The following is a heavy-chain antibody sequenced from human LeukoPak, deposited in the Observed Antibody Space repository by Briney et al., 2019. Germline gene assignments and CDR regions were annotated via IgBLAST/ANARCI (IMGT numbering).Heavy chain of an antibody. D-gene: IGHD3-9*01. Sequence: ASVKVSCKASGYTFTSYYMHWVRQGPGQGLEWMGRINPNSGGTNYAQKFQGRVTMTRDTSISTAYMELSRLRSDDTAVYYCARTVLRYFDWLPLIDYWGQGTLVTVSS. CDR2: INPNSGGT. J-gene: IGHJ4*02. CDR1: GYTFTSYY. CDR3: ARTVLRYFDWLPLIDY. V-gene: IGHV1-2*06.